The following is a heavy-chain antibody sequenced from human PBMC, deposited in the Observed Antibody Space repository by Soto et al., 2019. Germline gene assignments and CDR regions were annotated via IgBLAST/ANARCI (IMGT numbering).Heavy chain of an antibody. D-gene: IGHD2-15*01. J-gene: IGHJ4*02. CDR2: IYYSGNT. Sequence: PSETLSLTCTVSGDSISSGDYYWSWIRQPPGKGLEWIGCIYYSGNTYYNPSLKSRVTISVDTSKNQFSLKLSSVTAADTAVYYCAREAIGYCSGGSCYENVKTFDYWGQGTLVTVSS. CDR1: GDSISSGDYY. V-gene: IGHV4-30-4*01. CDR3: AREAIGYCSGGSCYENVKTFDY.